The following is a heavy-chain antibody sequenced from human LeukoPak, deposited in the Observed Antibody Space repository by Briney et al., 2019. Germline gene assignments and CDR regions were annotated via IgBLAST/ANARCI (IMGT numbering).Heavy chain of an antibody. Sequence: SQTLSLTCTVSGGSISSGGYFWSWIRQHPGKGLECIGHIYYSGSTYYNPSLKSRVTISADTSKNQFSLKLSSVTAADTAVYYCARLSDGSGYYWWYFDYWGQGTLVTVSS. CDR2: IYYSGST. CDR1: GGSISSGGYF. J-gene: IGHJ4*02. D-gene: IGHD3-22*01. V-gene: IGHV4-31*03. CDR3: ARLSDGSGYYWWYFDY.